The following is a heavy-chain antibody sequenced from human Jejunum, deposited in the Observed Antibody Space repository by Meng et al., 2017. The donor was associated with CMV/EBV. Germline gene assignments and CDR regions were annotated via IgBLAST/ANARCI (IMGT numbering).Heavy chain of an antibody. Sequence: ISSFYGPWIRQPPGKGLEWIGYLSNSGSTNYNPSLKSRLTMSVDASQNQFSLNLSSVTAADTAVYYCARVLDIVVVPAAKWYYFDYWGQGTLVTVSS. D-gene: IGHD2-2*01. CDR1: ISSFY. CDR2: LSNSGST. J-gene: IGHJ4*02. CDR3: ARVLDIVVVPAAKWYYFDY. V-gene: IGHV4-59*01.